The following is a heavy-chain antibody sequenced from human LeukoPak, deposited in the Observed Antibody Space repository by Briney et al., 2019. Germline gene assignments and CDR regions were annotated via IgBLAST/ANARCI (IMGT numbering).Heavy chain of an antibody. Sequence: SETLSLTCTVSGGSISSYYWGWIRQPPGKGLEWIGSIYYSGSTYYSPSLKSRVAISVDTSKNQFSLKLSSVTAADTAVYYCAREGMYYYDSSGRDAFDIWGQGTMVTVSS. V-gene: IGHV4-39*02. CDR1: GGSISSYY. CDR3: AREGMYYYDSSGRDAFDI. D-gene: IGHD3-22*01. CDR2: IYYSGST. J-gene: IGHJ3*02.